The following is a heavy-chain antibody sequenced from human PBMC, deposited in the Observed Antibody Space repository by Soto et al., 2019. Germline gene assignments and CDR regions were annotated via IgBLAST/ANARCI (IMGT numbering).Heavy chain of an antibody. V-gene: IGHV4-59*08. D-gene: IGHD3-10*01. CDR2: IYYSGST. Sequence: QVQLQESGPGLVKPSETLSLTCTVSNDSISPYYWSWIRQPPGKGLEWIGFIYYSGSTTYNPSLKSRVTISVATSKNQFSLKLTSVTAADTAIYYCARHFIPLHSGSHYFDLWGQGTLVTVSS. CDR1: NDSISPYY. J-gene: IGHJ4*02. CDR3: ARHFIPLHSGSHYFDL.